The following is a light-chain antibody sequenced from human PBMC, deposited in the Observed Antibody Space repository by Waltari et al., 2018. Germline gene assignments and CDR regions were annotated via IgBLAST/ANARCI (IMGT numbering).Light chain of an antibody. J-gene: IGKJ2*01. CDR2: WAS. Sequence: DIVMTQSPDSLAVSLGERATINCKSSQSVSSNSHSKNYLAWYQQKPGQPPKLRIYWASTRESGVPDRFSGSGSGTDFTLTISSLQAEDVAVYYCQQYDSPPYAFGQGTKLEIK. CDR3: QQYDSPPYA. V-gene: IGKV4-1*01. CDR1: QSVSSNSHSKNY.